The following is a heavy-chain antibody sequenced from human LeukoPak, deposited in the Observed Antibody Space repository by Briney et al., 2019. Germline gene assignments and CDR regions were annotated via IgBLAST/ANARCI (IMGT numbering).Heavy chain of an antibody. CDR3: AKLATMPSDYYYYYYGMDV. Sequence: PGGSLRLSCAASGFTFSSYAMSWVRQAPGKGLEWVSAISGSGGSTYYADSVKGRFTISRDNSKNTLYLQMNSLRAEDTAVYYCAKLATMPSDYYYYYYGMDVWGQGTTVTVSS. D-gene: IGHD5-24*01. V-gene: IGHV3-23*01. J-gene: IGHJ6*02. CDR1: GFTFSSYA. CDR2: ISGSGGST.